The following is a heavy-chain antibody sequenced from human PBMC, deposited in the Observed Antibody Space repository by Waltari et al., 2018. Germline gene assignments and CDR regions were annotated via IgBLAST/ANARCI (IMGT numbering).Heavy chain of an antibody. Sequence: QMHLVQSGPEVKKPGTSVKVSCKASGFTFHPSSMQWVRQAPGQRLEWIGWVVIDSDNTNYAQKFQGRVTFTRDTSTSTAYMELSGLTSDDTAVYYCATGGPHYSPWAFHVWGQGTLVIVSS. CDR2: VVIDSDNT. CDR1: GFTFHPSS. D-gene: IGHD5-18*01. J-gene: IGHJ3*01. V-gene: IGHV1-58*02. CDR3: ATGGPHYSPWAFHV.